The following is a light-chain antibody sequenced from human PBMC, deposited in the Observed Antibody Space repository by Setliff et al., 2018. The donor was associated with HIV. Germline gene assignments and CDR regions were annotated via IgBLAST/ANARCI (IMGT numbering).Light chain of an antibody. V-gene: IGLV2-11*01. J-gene: IGLJ1*01. CDR2: DVS. CDR3: CSYAGSYTYV. CDR1: SSDVDAYDY. Sequence: QSVLTQPRSMSGSPGQSVTISCTGTSSDVDAYDYVSWYQHHPGKAPKLLIYDVSERPSGVPDRFSGSKPGNTASLTISGLQAEDEADYYCCSYAGSYTYVFGTGTNVTVL.